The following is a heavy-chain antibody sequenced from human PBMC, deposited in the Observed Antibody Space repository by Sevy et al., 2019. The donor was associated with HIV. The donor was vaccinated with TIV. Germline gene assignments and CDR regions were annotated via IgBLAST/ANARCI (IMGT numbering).Heavy chain of an antibody. CDR2: MYSSGNT. D-gene: IGHD2-21*01. CDR3: ARQGGIVDRAFDY. V-gene: IGHV4-39*01. Sequence: SETLSLTCTVSGGSISSSSYDWGWIRQPPGKGLEWIGGMYSSGNTYYNPSLTRRVTIFVDTSKNQISLKLTSVTAADTAVYYCARQGGIVDRAFDYWGQGTLVTVSS. J-gene: IGHJ4*02. CDR1: GGSISSSSYD.